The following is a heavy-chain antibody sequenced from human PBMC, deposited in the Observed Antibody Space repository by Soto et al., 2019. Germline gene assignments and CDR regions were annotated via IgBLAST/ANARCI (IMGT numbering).Heavy chain of an antibody. D-gene: IGHD6-13*01. Sequence: PSETLSLTCTVSGGSISSYYWSWIRQPAGKGLEWIGRIYTSGSTNYNPSLKSRVTISLDTPKNQFSLKLSSVTAADTAVYYCAREITAAGRYFDFWGQGALVTVSS. CDR1: GGSISSYY. CDR3: AREITAAGRYFDF. CDR2: IYTSGST. V-gene: IGHV4-4*07. J-gene: IGHJ4*02.